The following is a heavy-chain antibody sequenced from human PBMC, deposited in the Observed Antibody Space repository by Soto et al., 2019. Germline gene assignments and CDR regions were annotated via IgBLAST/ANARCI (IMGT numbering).Heavy chain of an antibody. Sequence: ASVKFSCKPSGRTYSSYAINWVQLEPGQALEWMGGIIPIFGTANYAQKFQGRVTITADESTSTAYMELSSLRSEDTAVYYCARDPYNWNYTYYYYGMDVSGQGTTVTVS. J-gene: IGHJ6*02. CDR3: ARDPYNWNYTYYYYGMDV. V-gene: IGHV1-69*01. CDR1: GRTYSSYA. D-gene: IGHD1-7*01. CDR2: IIPIFGTA.